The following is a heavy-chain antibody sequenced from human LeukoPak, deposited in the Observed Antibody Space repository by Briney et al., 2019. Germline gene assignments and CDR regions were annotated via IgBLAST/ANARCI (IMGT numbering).Heavy chain of an antibody. D-gene: IGHD1-1*01. J-gene: IGHJ4*02. CDR3: ARRPMYHWNDASFDY. CDR2: IYPGDSDT. V-gene: IGHV5-51*01. Sequence: GESLKISCKGSGYSFTSYWIGWVRQMPGKGLEWMGIIYPGDSDTRYSPSFQGQVTISADKSISTAYLQWSSLKASDTAIYYCARRPMYHWNDASFDYWGQGTLVTVSS. CDR1: GYSFTSYW.